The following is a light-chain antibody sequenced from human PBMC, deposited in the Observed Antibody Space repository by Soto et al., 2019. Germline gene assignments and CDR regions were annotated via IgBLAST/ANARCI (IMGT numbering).Light chain of an antibody. CDR1: QSVSGRY. Sequence: EIVLTQSPGTLSLSPGDRATLSCRASQSVSGRYLAWYQQKPGQAPRLLIYGTSSRATGTPDRFSGSGSGTDFTLTISRLEPEDFAVYYCQQCGYSLTWTFGQGTKVETK. J-gene: IGKJ1*01. V-gene: IGKV3-20*01. CDR2: GTS. CDR3: QQCGYSLTWT.